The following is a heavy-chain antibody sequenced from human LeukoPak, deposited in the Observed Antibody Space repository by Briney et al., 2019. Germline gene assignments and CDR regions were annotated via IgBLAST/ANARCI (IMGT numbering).Heavy chain of an antibody. CDR2: ANPKSGNT. J-gene: IGHJ4*02. D-gene: IGHD5-18*01. CDR1: GYTFTGYY. Sequence: ASVKVSCKASGYTFTGYYMHWVRQAPGQGLEWMGWANPKSGNTGYAQKFQGRVTMTRDTSTRTAYMELNSLRFDDTAVYYCARARTGNSYGYSFDYWGQGTLVTVYS. V-gene: IGHV1-8*02. CDR3: ARARTGNSYGYSFDY.